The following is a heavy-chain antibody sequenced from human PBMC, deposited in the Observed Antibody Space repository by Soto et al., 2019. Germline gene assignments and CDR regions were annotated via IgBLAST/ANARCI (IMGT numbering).Heavy chain of an antibody. CDR3: ARAAEAAASYYYGMDV. CDR1: GGTFSSYA. CDR2: IIPIFGTA. D-gene: IGHD6-13*01. J-gene: IGHJ6*02. V-gene: IGHV1-69*01. Sequence: QVQLVQSGAEVKKPGSSVKVSCKASGGTFSSYAISWVRQTPGQGLEWMGGIIPIFGTANYAQKFQGRVTITADESMSTTYMELSSLRSEDTAVYYCARAAEAAASYYYGMDVWGQGTTVTVSS.